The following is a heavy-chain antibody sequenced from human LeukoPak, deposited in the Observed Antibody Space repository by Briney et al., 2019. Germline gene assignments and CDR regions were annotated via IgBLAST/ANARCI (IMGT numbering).Heavy chain of an antibody. J-gene: IGHJ4*02. Sequence: ASVKVSCKASGYIFTGYYIHWVRQAPGQGLEWMGRINPSNGGASYAQKFQGRVIMTRDTSISTAYVEVSSLRSDDTAIYYCARDRVGCSSSSCYIDYWGQGMLVTVSS. CDR3: ARDRVGCSSSSCYIDY. D-gene: IGHD2-2*02. CDR2: INPSNGGA. CDR1: GYIFTGYY. V-gene: IGHV1-2*06.